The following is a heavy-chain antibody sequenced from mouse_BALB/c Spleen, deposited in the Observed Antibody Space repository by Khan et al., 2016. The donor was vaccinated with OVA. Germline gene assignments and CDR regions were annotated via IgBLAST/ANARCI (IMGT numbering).Heavy chain of an antibody. CDR3: ARQPYYHYNIMDY. D-gene: IGHD2-10*01. Sequence: QVQLQQSGPGLVAPSQSLSITCTISGFSLTNYGVHWVRQPPGKGLEWLVVIWSDGSTTYNSALKSRLTISKDNPKSQVFLKMNSLQTDATAMYFCARQPYYHYNIMDYWGQGTSVTVSS. V-gene: IGHV2-6-1*01. CDR2: IWSDGST. J-gene: IGHJ4*01. CDR1: GFSLTNYG.